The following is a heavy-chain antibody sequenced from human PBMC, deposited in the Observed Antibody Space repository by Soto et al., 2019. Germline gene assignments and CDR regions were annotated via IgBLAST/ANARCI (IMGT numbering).Heavy chain of an antibody. Sequence: EVQLFESGGGLVQPGGSLRLSCAASGFTFSSFAMIWVRQATGKGLEWVSVISGGGITHYSNSVKGRFTISRDNSKNMVYLEMTTLRAEDTALYYCAKGANYVGLFDSWGQGTLVTVST. CDR1: GFTFSSFA. J-gene: IGHJ5*01. CDR3: AKGANYVGLFDS. V-gene: IGHV3-23*01. CDR2: ISGGGIT. D-gene: IGHD3-16*01.